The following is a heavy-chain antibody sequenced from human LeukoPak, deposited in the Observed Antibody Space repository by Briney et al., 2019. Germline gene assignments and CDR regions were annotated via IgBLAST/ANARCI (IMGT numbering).Heavy chain of an antibody. CDR2: IYTSGST. D-gene: IGHD6-13*01. CDR3: ASLSGIAAAYDY. CDR1: GGSISSGSYY. Sequence: SETLSLTCTVSGGSISSGSYYWSWIRQPADKGLEWIGRIYTSGSTNYNPSLKSRVTISVDTSKNQFSLKLSSVTAADTAVYYCASLSGIAAAYDYWGQGTLVTVSS. V-gene: IGHV4-61*02. J-gene: IGHJ4*02.